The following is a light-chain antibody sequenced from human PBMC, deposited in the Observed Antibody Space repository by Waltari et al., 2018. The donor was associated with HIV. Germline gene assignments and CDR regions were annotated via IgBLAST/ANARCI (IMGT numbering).Light chain of an antibody. CDR1: SSNIGRNS. CDR3: SAWDDSLKGHV. J-gene: IGLJ3*02. Sequence: QSVLTQPPSASATPGQRVTISCSGSSSNIGRNSVNWYQQLPGTAPKVCIHSNNQRPAGVPDRFSGSMCGTSASLAISGLQSEDEADYYCSAWDDSLKGHVFGGGTKLTVL. CDR2: SNN. V-gene: IGLV1-44*01.